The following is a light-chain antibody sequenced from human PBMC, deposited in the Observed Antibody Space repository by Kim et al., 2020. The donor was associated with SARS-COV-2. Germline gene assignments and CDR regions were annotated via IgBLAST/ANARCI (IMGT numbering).Light chain of an antibody. V-gene: IGKV3-20*01. CDR2: ITS. CDR1: QSVISNY. Sequence: PGERATLSCRASQSVISNYLAWYQQKSGQAPRLLIYITSTRASGIPDRFSGSGSGTDFTLTISKLEPEDFAVYYCQQYGSIPITFGQGTRL. CDR3: QQYGSIPIT. J-gene: IGKJ5*01.